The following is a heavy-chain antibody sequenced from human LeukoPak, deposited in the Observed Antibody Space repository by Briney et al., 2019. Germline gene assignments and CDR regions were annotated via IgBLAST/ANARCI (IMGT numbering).Heavy chain of an antibody. CDR1: GYSFTNYW. Sequence: GESLKISCKGSGYSFTNYWIAWVRQMPGKGLEWMGIIYPGDSDTRYSPSFQGQVTISADKSISTAYLQWSSLKASDTATYYCARQLVRDDFFSDSWGQGTLVTVSS. J-gene: IGHJ4*02. CDR3: ARQLVRDDFFSDS. V-gene: IGHV5-51*01. CDR2: IYPGDSDT. D-gene: IGHD1-1*01.